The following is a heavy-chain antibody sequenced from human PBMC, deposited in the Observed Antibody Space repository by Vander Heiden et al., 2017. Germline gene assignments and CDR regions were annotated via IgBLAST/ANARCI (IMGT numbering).Heavy chain of an antibody. V-gene: IGHV4-38-2*01. D-gene: IGHD6-19*01. J-gene: IGHJ3*02. CDR2: IYHSGST. CDR3: ARVAVTGSSNAFDI. Sequence: QVQLQESGPGLVKPSATLSLTCAVSGYSISSAYYWGWIRQPPGKGLEWIGSIYHSGSTYYNPSLKSRVTISVDTSKNQFSLKLTSVTAADTAVYYCARVAVTGSSNAFDIWGQGTMVTVSS. CDR1: GYSISSAYY.